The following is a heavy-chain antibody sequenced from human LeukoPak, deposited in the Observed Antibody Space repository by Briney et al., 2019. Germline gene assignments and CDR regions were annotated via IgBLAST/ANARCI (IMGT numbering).Heavy chain of an antibody. CDR3: ARGGLSDSSGYYLH. Sequence: GGSLRLSCAASGFTFSSYAMSWVRQAPGKGLEWVSAISGSVGSTYYADSVKGRFTISRDNAKNTLYLQMNSLRAEDTAVYYCARGGLSDSSGYYLHWGQGTLVTVSP. CDR2: ISGSVGST. CDR1: GFTFSSYA. V-gene: IGHV3-23*01. J-gene: IGHJ4*02. D-gene: IGHD3-22*01.